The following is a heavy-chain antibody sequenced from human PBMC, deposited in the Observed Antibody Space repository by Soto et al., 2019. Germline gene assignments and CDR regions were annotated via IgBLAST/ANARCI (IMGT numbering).Heavy chain of an antibody. CDR2: IHRSGGT. Sequence: PSETLSLTCSVYGEFLSGNYFWTWFRQVQGKELECIGEIHRSGGTNYNPSLKSRVDISMDTSKNQFSLDLRSVTAADTAVYYCARGGVRHCLRFSCSLLEFWGQGTLVTVSS. CDR3: ARGGVRHCLRFSCSLLEF. CDR1: GEFLSGNYF. J-gene: IGHJ4*02. D-gene: IGHD2-2*01. V-gene: IGHV4-34*01.